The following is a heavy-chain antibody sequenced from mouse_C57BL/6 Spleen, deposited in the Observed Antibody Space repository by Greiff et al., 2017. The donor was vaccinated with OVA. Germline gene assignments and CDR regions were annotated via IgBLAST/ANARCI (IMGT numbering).Heavy chain of an antibody. CDR3: ARGYGSSYFDH. D-gene: IGHD1-1*01. J-gene: IGHJ2*01. CDR2: IDPSDSYT. V-gene: IGHV1-59*01. Sequence: QVQLQQPGAELVRPGTSVKLSCKASGYTFTSYWMHWVKQRPGQGLEWIGVIDPSDSYTNYNQKFKGKATLTVDTSSSTAYMQLSSLTSEDSAVYYCARGYGSSYFDHWGQGTTLTVSS. CDR1: GYTFTSYW.